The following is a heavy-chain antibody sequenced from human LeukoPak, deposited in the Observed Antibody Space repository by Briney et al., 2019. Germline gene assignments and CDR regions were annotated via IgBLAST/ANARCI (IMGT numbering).Heavy chain of an antibody. CDR3: ARWPLVPAAMKGWFDP. J-gene: IGHJ5*02. V-gene: IGHV1-18*01. CDR2: ISAYNGNT. CDR1: GYTFTSYG. D-gene: IGHD2-2*01. Sequence: ASVKVSCKASGYTFTSYGISWVRQAPGQGLEWMGWISAYNGNTNYAQKLQGRVTMTTDTSTSTAYMELRSLRSDDTAVYYCARWPLVPAAMKGWFDPWGQGTLVTVSS.